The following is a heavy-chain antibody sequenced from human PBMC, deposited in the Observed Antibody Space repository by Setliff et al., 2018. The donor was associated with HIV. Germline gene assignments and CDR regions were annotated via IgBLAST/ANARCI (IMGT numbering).Heavy chain of an antibody. CDR1: GFIFSSYA. Sequence: GGSLRLSCAASGFIFSSYAMHRVRQAPGKGLEWVAIMSYDGNNKYYADSVKGRFTISRDNSKNTLFLQMNSLRPEDTAVYYCARGCRVGWVFTYGMDVWGQGTLVTVSS. CDR2: MSYDGNNK. J-gene: IGHJ6*02. D-gene: IGHD6-13*01. CDR3: ARGCRVGWVFTYGMDV. V-gene: IGHV3-30*01.